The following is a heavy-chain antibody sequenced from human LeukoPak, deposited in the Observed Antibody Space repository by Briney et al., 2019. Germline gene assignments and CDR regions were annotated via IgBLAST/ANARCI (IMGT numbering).Heavy chain of an antibody. J-gene: IGHJ3*02. CDR2: ISGSGSST. Sequence: GGSLRLSCAASGVTFSTYAMTWVRQAPGKGLEWVSSISGSGSSTYYADSVKGRFTISRDNSRNTLYLHMTSLRVEDTAVYYCARDPLPHPDSGYDYLYAGAFDIWGQGTMVTVSS. V-gene: IGHV3-23*01. CDR1: GVTFSTYA. CDR3: ARDPLPHPDSGYDYLYAGAFDI. D-gene: IGHD5-12*01.